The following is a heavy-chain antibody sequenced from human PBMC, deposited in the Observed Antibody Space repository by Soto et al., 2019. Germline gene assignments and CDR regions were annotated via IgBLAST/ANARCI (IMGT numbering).Heavy chain of an antibody. CDR2: IIPAFGTT. Sequence: QVQLEQSGAEVKKPGSSLKVSCKASGGTFSTHATIWVRQAPGQGLAWVGGIIPAFGTTYFAQEFQGRVTLSADDSATTAYMEVSSLSSEDTAVYYCAKGYCSGGNCYSGMDVWGQGTTVTVSS. CDR1: GGTFSTHA. CDR3: AKGYCSGGNCYSGMDV. J-gene: IGHJ6*02. D-gene: IGHD2-15*01. V-gene: IGHV1-69*01.